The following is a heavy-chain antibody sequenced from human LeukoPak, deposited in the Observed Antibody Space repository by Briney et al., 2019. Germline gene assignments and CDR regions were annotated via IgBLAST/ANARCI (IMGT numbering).Heavy chain of an antibody. CDR2: IYDPGSTTY. CDR1: GASISSHY. V-gene: IGHV4-59*11. CDR3: AREGPAASTSFYYFMDV. J-gene: IGHJ6*03. D-gene: IGHD2-2*01. Sequence: PSETLSLTCTVSGASISSHYWSWLRQSPGKGLEWIGFIYDPGSTTYNYNPSLKSRVSMSVDTSKNQFSLRLTSVTAADTAVYYCAREGPAASTSFYYFMDVWGKGTTVTVSS.